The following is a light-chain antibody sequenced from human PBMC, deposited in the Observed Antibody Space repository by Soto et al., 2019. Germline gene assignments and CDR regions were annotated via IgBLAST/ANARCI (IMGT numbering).Light chain of an antibody. Sequence: EIVMTQSPAALSVSPGERVTLSCKASQTVNSNLAWYQQKPGQAPRLLIYEASTRATGIPARFSGSGSGTDLTLTITSLQSEDFAVDFCQQYNNWPPWTFGQGTKVETK. V-gene: IGKV3-15*01. CDR1: QTVNSN. CDR2: EAS. J-gene: IGKJ1*01. CDR3: QQYNNWPPWT.